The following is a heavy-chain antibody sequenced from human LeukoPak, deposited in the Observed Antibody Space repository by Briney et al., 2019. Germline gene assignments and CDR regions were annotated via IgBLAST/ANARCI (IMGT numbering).Heavy chain of an antibody. CDR1: GDSVSSGY. J-gene: IGHJ1*01. V-gene: IGHV4-4*09. CDR3: AGRGHRYSRD. D-gene: IGHD2-15*01. Sequence: SETLSLICNVSGDSVSSGYWSWIRQSPGKGQEWIGFIQDSGITDYNPSLKSRLLMSVDTSKNQFSLNLRSVTAADTAVYYCAGRGHRYSRDWGQGILVTISS. CDR2: IQDSGIT.